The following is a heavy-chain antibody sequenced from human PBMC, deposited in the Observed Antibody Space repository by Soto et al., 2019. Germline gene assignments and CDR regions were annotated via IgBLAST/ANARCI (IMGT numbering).Heavy chain of an antibody. D-gene: IGHD6-19*01. CDR1: GYSFSSDYY. CDR2: IYRSGST. CDR3: ARAPLSRSGWFDGFDI. Sequence: PSETLSLTCAVSGYSFSSDYYGGWIRQPPGKGLEWIGSIYRSGSTYYKPSLKGRVTISLDTSKNQFSLKLSSVTAADTAVYYCARAPLSRSGWFDGFDIWGQGTMVTVS. J-gene: IGHJ3*02. V-gene: IGHV4-38-2*01.